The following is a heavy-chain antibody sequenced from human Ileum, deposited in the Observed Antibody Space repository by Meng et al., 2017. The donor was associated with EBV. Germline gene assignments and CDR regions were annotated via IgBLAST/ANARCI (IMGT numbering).Heavy chain of an antibody. CDR1: GGSLSVAY. J-gene: IGHJ4*02. CDR2: IFHVGSP. Sequence: VKRQAWGAGRLKPSDTLSLTCAVNGGSLSVAYWNWIRQPPGKGLEWIGEIFHVGSPSYNPSLKSRVTISIDTSKNQLSLMLSSVTAADTAVYYCARRPTGIDYWGQGTLVTVSS. CDR3: ARRPTGIDY. D-gene: IGHD2-8*02. V-gene: IGHV4-34*12.